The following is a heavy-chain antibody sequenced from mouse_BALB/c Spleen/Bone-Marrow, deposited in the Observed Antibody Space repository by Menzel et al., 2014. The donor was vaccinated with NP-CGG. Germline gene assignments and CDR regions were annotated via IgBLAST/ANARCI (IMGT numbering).Heavy chain of an antibody. Sequence: EVQLQQSGAELVTPGPTVKLSCTVSGFYIKDTYMHWVKQSPEQGLEWIGRIDPANGNTKYEPIFQGMATITANTTSHTAHQQLTSPTSEDTPVYYCAFIYHGYAMVYWGQGTSVTVSS. CDR1: GFYIKDTY. J-gene: IGHJ4*01. CDR2: IDPANGNT. D-gene: IGHD2-1*01. CDR3: AFIYHGYAMVY. V-gene: IGHV14-3*02.